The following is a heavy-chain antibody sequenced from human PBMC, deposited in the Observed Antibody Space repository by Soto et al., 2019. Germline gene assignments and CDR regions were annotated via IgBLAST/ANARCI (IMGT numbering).Heavy chain of an antibody. Sequence: PGGSLRLSCAASGFTFGASALHWVRQAPGKGLEYVSGISSNGGSTYYANSVKGRFTISRDNSKNTLYLQVGSLRAEDMAVYYCARSGLPFDYWGQGTLVTVSS. J-gene: IGHJ4*02. CDR2: ISSNGGST. CDR3: ARSGLPFDY. CDR1: GFTFGASA. V-gene: IGHV3-64*01. D-gene: IGHD2-21*02.